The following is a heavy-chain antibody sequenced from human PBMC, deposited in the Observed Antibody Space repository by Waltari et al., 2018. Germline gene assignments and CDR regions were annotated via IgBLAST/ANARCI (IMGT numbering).Heavy chain of an antibody. V-gene: IGHV3-21*01. CDR2: ISSSSSYK. CDR3: ARSLVYDTSGDEAFDI. D-gene: IGHD3-22*01. Sequence: DVQLLESGGRMVQPGGSLRLSCSASGFTFRRYVMSWVRQAPGKGLEWVSLISSSSSYKYYADSVKGRFTISRDNAKNSLYLQMNSLRAEDTAVYYCARSLVYDTSGDEAFDIWGQGTMVTVSS. CDR1: GFTFRRYV. J-gene: IGHJ3*02.